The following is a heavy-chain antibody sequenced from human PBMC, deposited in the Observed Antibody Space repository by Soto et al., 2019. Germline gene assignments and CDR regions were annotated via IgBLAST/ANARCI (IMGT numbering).Heavy chain of an antibody. J-gene: IGHJ6*02. CDR1: GFTFSSYS. Sequence: GGSLRLSCAASGFTFSSYSMNWVRQAPGKGLEWVSSISSSSSYIYYADSVKGRFTISRDNAKNSLYLQMNSLRAEDTAVYYCARDQREPYYDFWSGYLNYYYYYGMDVWGQGTTVTVSS. V-gene: IGHV3-21*01. D-gene: IGHD3-3*01. CDR3: ARDQREPYYDFWSGYLNYYYYYGMDV. CDR2: ISSSSSYI.